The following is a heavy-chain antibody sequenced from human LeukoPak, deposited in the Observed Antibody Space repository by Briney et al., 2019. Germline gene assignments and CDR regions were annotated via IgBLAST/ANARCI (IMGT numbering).Heavy chain of an antibody. J-gene: IGHJ3*02. D-gene: IGHD3-10*01. CDR1: GYTFDTCG. Sequence: ASVKVSCKASGYTFDTCGISWVRQAPGQGLEWMGWTSGYNGHTKYAQKFHDRVTLTTDTSTSTAYMEMRSLRSDDTAVYYCARIQSAGTSDAFDIWGQGPMLTVS. CDR3: ARIQSAGTSDAFDI. V-gene: IGHV1-18*01. CDR2: TSGYNGHT.